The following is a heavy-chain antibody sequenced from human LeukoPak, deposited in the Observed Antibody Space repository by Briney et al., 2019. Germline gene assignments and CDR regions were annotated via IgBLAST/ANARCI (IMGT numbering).Heavy chain of an antibody. J-gene: IGHJ4*02. CDR2: IYYSGST. Sequence: SETLSLTCTVSGGSISSSSIYYWAWIRQPPGKGLEWIGCIYYSGSTYYNPSLKSRVTISVDTSKNQFSLKVDSMTAADTAVYYCARDQGNVLRFLEWSLNDYWGQGTLVTVSS. V-gene: IGHV4-39*07. D-gene: IGHD3-3*01. CDR1: GGSISSSSIYY. CDR3: ARDQGNVLRFLEWSLNDY.